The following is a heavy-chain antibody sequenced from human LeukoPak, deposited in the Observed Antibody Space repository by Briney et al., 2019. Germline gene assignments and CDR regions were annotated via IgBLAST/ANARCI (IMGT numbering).Heavy chain of an antibody. CDR1: GFSDSSNY. D-gene: IGHD3-10*01. J-gene: IGHJ4*02. V-gene: IGHV3-66*01. CDR3: VTSMVRGTEGGYIGYYFDN. Sequence: GGSLRLSWAASGFSDSSNYMSWVRQATGKGLEWASIIFSSGSTYYADSVNGRSTISRDKYLQMNSLRAEDTAVYYCVTSMVRGTEGGYIGYYFDNWGQGTLVTVSS. CDR2: IFSSGST.